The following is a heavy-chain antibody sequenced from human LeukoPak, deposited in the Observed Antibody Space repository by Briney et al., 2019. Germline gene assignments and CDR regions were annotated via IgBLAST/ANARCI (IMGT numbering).Heavy chain of an antibody. Sequence: GASVKVSCKASGGTFSSYAISWVRQAPGQGLEWMGWISAYNGNTNYAQKLQGRVTMTTDTSTSTAYMELRSLRSDDTAVYYCARDHCSGGSCPPANMDYWGQGTLVTVSS. CDR2: ISAYNGNT. CDR1: GGTFSSYA. CDR3: ARDHCSGGSCPPANMDY. J-gene: IGHJ4*02. D-gene: IGHD2-15*01. V-gene: IGHV1-18*01.